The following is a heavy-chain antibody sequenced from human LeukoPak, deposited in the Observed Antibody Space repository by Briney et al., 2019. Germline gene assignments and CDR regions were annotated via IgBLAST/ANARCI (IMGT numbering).Heavy chain of an antibody. V-gene: IGHV3-30*04. J-gene: IGHJ4*02. CDR2: ISYDGSNE. CDR1: GFTFSSYA. Sequence: GGSLRLSCAASGFTFSSYAMHWVRQAPGKGLEWVAVISYDGSNEYYADSVKGRFTISRDNSKNTLYLKMNSLRAEDTAVYYCARDFVPYCSGGSCYFDYWGQGTLVTVSS. CDR3: ARDFVPYCSGGSCYFDY. D-gene: IGHD2-15*01.